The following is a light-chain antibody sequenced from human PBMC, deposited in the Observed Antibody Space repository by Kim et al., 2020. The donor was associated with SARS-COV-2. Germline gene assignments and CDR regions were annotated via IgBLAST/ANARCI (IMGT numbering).Light chain of an antibody. CDR2: AAS. J-gene: IGKJ2*01. Sequence: SASVGDSVTITCRASQSISSYLNWYQQKPGKAPKLLIYAASSLQSGVPSRFSGSGSGTDFTLTISSLQPEDFATYYCQQSYGTLYTFGQGTKLEI. CDR3: QQSYGTLYT. V-gene: IGKV1-39*01. CDR1: QSISSY.